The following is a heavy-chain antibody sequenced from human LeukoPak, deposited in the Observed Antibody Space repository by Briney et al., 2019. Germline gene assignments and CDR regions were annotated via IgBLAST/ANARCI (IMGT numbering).Heavy chain of an antibody. CDR3: ASQYYDYVWGSYRYQNYFDY. Sequence: PSETLSLTCTVSGGSISSSSYYWGWIRQPPGKGLEWIGGIYYSGSTYYNPSLKSRVTISVDTSKNQFSLKLSSVTAADTAVYYCASQYYDYVWGSYRYQNYFDYWGQGTLVTVSS. CDR2: IYYSGST. D-gene: IGHD3-16*02. CDR1: GGSISSSSYY. J-gene: IGHJ4*02. V-gene: IGHV4-39*01.